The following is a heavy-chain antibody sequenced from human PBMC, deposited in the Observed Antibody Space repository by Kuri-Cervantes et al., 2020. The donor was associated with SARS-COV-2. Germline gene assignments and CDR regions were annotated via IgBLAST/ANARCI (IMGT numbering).Heavy chain of an antibody. CDR3: AKPPPQLGYCSSTSCYQGYYFDY. D-gene: IGHD2-2*01. J-gene: IGHJ4*02. V-gene: IGHV3-33*06. Sequence: GGSLRLSCAASGFTFSSYGMHWVRQAPGKGLEWVAVIWYGGSNKYYADSVKGRFTISRDNSKNTLYLQMNSLRAEDTAVYYCAKPPPQLGYCSSTSCYQGYYFDYWGQGTLVTVSS. CDR1: GFTFSSYG. CDR2: IWYGGSNK.